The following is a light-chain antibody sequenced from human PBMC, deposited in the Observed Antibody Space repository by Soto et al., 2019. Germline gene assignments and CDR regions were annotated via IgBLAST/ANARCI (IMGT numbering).Light chain of an antibody. CDR2: GAS. CDR1: QTVCSSC. Sequence: EIVLTQSPGTLSLSPGQRATLSCRASQTVCSSCLAWYQQKAGQAPRLLISGASNRAPGVPDRFSGSGSGTDFTLTLISLEPDDYAVYYCQQYGGSPGFTFAPVTKVVLK. CDR3: QQYGGSPGFT. V-gene: IGKV3-20*01. J-gene: IGKJ3*01.